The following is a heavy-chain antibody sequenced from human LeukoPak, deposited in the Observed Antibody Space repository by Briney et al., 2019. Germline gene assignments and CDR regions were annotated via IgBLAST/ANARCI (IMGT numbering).Heavy chain of an antibody. V-gene: IGHV3-33*01. CDR3: ATEYDY. Sequence: GGSLRLSCAASGFTFSNYGMHWVRQAPGKGLEWVAVIWYDGSNQYYADSVKGRFTISRDNSKNTLYLQMNSLRAEDTAVYYCATEYDYWGQGTLVTVSS. CDR1: GFTFSNYG. J-gene: IGHJ4*02. CDR2: IWYDGSNQ.